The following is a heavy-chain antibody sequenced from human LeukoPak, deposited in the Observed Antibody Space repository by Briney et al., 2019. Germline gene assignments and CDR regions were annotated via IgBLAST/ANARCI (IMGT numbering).Heavy chain of an antibody. D-gene: IGHD3-3*01. J-gene: IGHJ4*02. CDR2: IYYSGST. CDR3: ARTPIFGVVIMV. CDR1: GGSISSSSYY. Sequence: SETLSLTCTVAGGSISSSSYYWGWIRQPPGKGLEWIGSIYYSGSTYYNPSLKSRVTISVDTSKNQFSLKLSSVTAADTAVYYCARTPIFGVVIMVWGQGTLVTVSS. V-gene: IGHV4-39*07.